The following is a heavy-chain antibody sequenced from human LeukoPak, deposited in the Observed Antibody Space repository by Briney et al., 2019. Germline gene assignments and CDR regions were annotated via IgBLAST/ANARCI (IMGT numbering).Heavy chain of an antibody. CDR1: GGSFSGYY. CDR3: ARTVLLWFGESNAFDI. D-gene: IGHD3-10*01. J-gene: IGHJ3*02. Sequence: PSETLSLTCAVYGGSFSGYYWSWIRQPPGKGLEWIGEINHSGSTNYNPSLKSRVTISVDTSKNQFSLKLSSVTAADTAVYYCARTVLLWFGESNAFDIWGQGTMVTVSS. CDR2: INHSGST. V-gene: IGHV4-34*01.